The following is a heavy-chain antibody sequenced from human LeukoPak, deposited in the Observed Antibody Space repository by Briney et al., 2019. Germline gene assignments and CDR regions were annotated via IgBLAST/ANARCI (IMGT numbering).Heavy chain of an antibody. CDR2: IYYSGST. CDR1: GGSISSYY. CDR3: ASAGYSSSYVDY. D-gene: IGHD6-13*01. V-gene: IGHV4-59*01. Sequence: SETLSLTCTVSGGSISSYYWSWIRQPPGKGLEWIGYIYYSGSTNYNPSLKSRVTISVDTSKNQFSLKLSSVTAADTAVYYCASAGYSSSYVDYWGQGTLVTVPS. J-gene: IGHJ4*02.